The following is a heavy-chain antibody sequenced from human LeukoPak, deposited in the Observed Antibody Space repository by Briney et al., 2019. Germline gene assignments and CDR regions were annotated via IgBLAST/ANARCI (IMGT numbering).Heavy chain of an antibody. D-gene: IGHD3-10*01. CDR2: AGRSGAT. V-gene: IGHV3-23*01. CDR3: AKTGPYYLDY. CDR1: GFTSSNFG. Sequence: PGGSLRLSCAASGFTSSNFGMTWVRQAPGKGLEWVSTAGRSGATYYADSVQGRFIISRDNSKNTLYLQMNSLRAEDTAVYYCAKTGPYYLDYWGRGTLVTVSS. J-gene: IGHJ4*02.